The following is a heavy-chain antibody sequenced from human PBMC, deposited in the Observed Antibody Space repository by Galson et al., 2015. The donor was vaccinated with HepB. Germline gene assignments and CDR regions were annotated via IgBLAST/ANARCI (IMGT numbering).Heavy chain of an antibody. Sequence: SVKVSCKASGGTFSSYAISWVRQAPGQGLEWMGGIIPILGTANYAQKSQGRVTITADKSTSTAYMELSSLRSEDTAVYYCARDQYSSGWYGYFDYWGQGTLVTVSS. CDR1: GGTFSSYA. CDR2: IIPILGTA. V-gene: IGHV1-69*10. J-gene: IGHJ4*02. D-gene: IGHD6-19*01. CDR3: ARDQYSSGWYGYFDY.